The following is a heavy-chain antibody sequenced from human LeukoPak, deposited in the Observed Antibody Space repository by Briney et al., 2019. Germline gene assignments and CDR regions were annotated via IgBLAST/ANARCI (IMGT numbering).Heavy chain of an antibody. V-gene: IGHV1-18*01. CDR3: ARERYYDILTGYSPFDY. CDR2: ISAYNGNT. D-gene: IGHD3-9*01. Sequence: GASVKVSCKASGYTFTSYGISWVRQAPGQGLEWMGWISAYNGNTNYAQKLQGRVTMTTDTSTSTAYMELRSLRSDDTAVYYCARERYYDILTGYSPFDYWGQGTLVTVSS. J-gene: IGHJ4*02. CDR1: GYTFTSYG.